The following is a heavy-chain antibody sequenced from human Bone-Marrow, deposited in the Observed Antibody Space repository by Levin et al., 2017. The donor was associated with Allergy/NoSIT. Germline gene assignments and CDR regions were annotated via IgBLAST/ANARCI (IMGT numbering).Heavy chain of an antibody. D-gene: IGHD5-24*01. V-gene: IGHV4-61*01. Sequence: SETLSLTCSVSGVSVSSGSFYWTWLRQAPGMGREFIVRVSESGSTTANPSLKSRVTISVDTSKNQFSPQLNSVTGADTAVYYCARDYNGKACGLSFYYGFDVWGQGTSVAVSS. CDR1: GVSVSSGSFY. CDR3: ARDYNGKACGLSFYYGFDV. J-gene: IGHJ6*02. CDR2: VSESGST.